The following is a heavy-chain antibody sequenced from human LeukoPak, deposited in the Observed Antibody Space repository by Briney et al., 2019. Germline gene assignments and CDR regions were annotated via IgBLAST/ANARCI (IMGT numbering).Heavy chain of an antibody. CDR2: IYYSGST. J-gene: IGHJ4*02. CDR3: ARGLGWARYDSGTHTSFLDY. Sequence: SETLSLTCTVSGGSISSSSYYWGWIRQPPGKGLEWIGSIYYSGSTYYNPSLKSRVTISVDTSKNQFSLKLSSVTAADTAVYYCARGLGWARYDSGTHTSFLDYWGQGTLVTVSS. CDR1: GGSISSSSYY. V-gene: IGHV4-39*07. D-gene: IGHD3-10*01.